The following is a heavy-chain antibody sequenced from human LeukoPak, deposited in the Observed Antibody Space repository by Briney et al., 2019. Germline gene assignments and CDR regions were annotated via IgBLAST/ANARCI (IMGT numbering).Heavy chain of an antibody. D-gene: IGHD4-17*01. J-gene: IGHJ6*02. Sequence: ASVKVSCKASGGTFSSYAINWVRQAPGQGLEWMGRIIRGLGISNYAQKFQGRVTITADKSTSTTYMELSSLRSEDTAVYYCARNYGDYYYGMDVWGQGTTVTVSS. CDR2: IIRGLGIS. CDR1: GGTFSSYA. V-gene: IGHV1-69*04. CDR3: ARNYGDYYYGMDV.